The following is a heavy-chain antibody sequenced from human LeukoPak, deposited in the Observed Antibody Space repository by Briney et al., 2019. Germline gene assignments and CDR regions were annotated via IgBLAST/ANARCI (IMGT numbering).Heavy chain of an antibody. CDR2: FDPEDGET. CDR1: GYTLTELS. V-gene: IGHV1-24*01. Sequence: GASVKVSCKVSGYTLTELSMHWVRQAPGKGLEWMGGFDPEDGETIYAQKFQGRVTVTEDTSTDTAYMELSSLRSEDTAVYYCATAGYYYDSSGYYGYYFDYWGQGTLVTVSS. J-gene: IGHJ4*02. D-gene: IGHD3-22*01. CDR3: ATAGYYYDSSGYYGYYFDY.